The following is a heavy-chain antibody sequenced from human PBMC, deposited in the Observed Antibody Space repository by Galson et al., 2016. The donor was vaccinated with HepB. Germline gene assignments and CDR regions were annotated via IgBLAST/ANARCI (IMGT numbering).Heavy chain of an antibody. CDR3: ARQPAALRYFDRPHFEEPYYFDY. CDR2: IYYSGST. J-gene: IGHJ4*02. Sequence: ETLSLTCTVSGGSISSSSYYWGWIRQPPGKGLEWIGSIYYSGSTYYNPSLKSRVTISVDTSKNQFSLKLSSVTAADTAVYYSARQPAALRYFDRPHFEEPYYFDYWGQGTLVTVSS. D-gene: IGHD3-9*01. V-gene: IGHV4-39*01. CDR1: GGSISSSSYY.